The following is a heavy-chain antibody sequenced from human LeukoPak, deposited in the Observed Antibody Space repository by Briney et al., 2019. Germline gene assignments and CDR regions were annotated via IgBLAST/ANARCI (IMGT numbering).Heavy chain of an antibody. D-gene: IGHD2-15*01. CDR3: ASTNNCSGGSCYSGPYYFDY. J-gene: IGHJ4*02. CDR2: IYYSGST. CDR1: GGPISSSSYY. V-gene: IGHV4-39*01. Sequence: SETLSLTCTVSGGPISSSSYYWGWIRQPPGKGLEWIGSIYYSGSTYYNPSLKSRVTISVDTSKNQFSLKLSSVTAADTAVYYCASTNNCSGGSCYSGPYYFDYWGQGTLVTVSS.